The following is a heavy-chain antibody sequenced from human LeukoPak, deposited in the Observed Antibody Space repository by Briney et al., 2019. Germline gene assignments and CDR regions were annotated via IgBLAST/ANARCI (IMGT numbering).Heavy chain of an antibody. V-gene: IGHV4-30-2*01. J-gene: IGHJ4*02. D-gene: IGHD3-22*01. CDR2: IYHSGST. Sequence: PSETLSLTCAVSGGSISSGGYSWSWIRQPPGKGLEWIGYIYHSGSTYYNPSLKSRVTISVDRSKNQFSLKLSSVTAADTAVYYCARTSYYYGSSGYYQGPFDYWGQGTLVTVSS. CDR3: ARTSYYYGSSGYYQGPFDY. CDR1: GGSISSGGYS.